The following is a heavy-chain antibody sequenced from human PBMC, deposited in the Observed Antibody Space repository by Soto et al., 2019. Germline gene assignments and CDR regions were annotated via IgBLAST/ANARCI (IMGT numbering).Heavy chain of an antibody. CDR3: AKTGHIVLVPADKNWLDS. Sequence: EVQLLESGGDLVQPGGSLRLSCVASGITFGSRAMSWVRQAPGEGLEWVSTITDSGGDAKYADSVRGRFAISRDNSKNTVFLHVNSLRAEDTAIYYCAKTGHIVLVPADKNWLDSWGQGTLVIVSS. V-gene: IGHV3-23*01. D-gene: IGHD2-2*01. CDR1: GITFGSRA. CDR2: ITDSGGDA. J-gene: IGHJ5*01.